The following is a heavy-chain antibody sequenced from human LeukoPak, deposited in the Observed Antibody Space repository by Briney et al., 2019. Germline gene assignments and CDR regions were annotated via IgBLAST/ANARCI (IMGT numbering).Heavy chain of an antibody. CDR3: ARESYDSSGYPFDY. J-gene: IGHJ4*02. D-gene: IGHD3-22*01. CDR1: GGSLSSYY. CDR2: IYYSGST. Sequence: SETLSLTCTVSGGSLSSYYWSWIRQPPGKGLEWIGYIYYSGSTNYNPSLKSRVTISVDTSKNQFSLKLSSVTAADTAVYYCARESYDSSGYPFDYWGQGTLVTVSS. V-gene: IGHV4-59*01.